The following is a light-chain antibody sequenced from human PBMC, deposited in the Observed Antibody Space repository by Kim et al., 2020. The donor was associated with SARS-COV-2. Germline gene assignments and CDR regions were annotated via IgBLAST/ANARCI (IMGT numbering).Light chain of an antibody. V-gene: IGLV3-21*01. CDR3: QVWDTDTDDYV. Sequence: SYELTQPPSVSVATGQTARITCGGNNIGGHSVHWYQQKPGQAPVLVIYYDSDRPSGIPERFSGSKAATTATLTISRVEAGDEADYYCQVWDTDTDDYVFGTGPKVTVL. CDR2: YDS. J-gene: IGLJ1*01. CDR1: NIGGHS.